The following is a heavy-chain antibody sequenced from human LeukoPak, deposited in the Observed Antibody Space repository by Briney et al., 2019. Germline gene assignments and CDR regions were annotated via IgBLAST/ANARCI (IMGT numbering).Heavy chain of an antibody. D-gene: IGHD4-17*01. CDR2: ISGSGGST. J-gene: IGHJ3*02. Sequence: GGFLRLSCAASGFTFSSYAMSWVRQAPGKGLEWVSAISGSGGSTYYADSVKGRFTISRDNSKNTLYLQMNSLRAEDTAVYYCARLRAEAFDIWGQGTMVTVSS. CDR1: GFTFSSYA. CDR3: ARLRAEAFDI. V-gene: IGHV3-23*01.